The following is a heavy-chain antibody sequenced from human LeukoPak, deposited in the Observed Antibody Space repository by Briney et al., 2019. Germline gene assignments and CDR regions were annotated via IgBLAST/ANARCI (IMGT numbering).Heavy chain of an antibody. CDR3: ARPPLAEQYYYGSGSYYGFDY. D-gene: IGHD3-10*01. J-gene: IGHJ4*02. Sequence: GGSLRLSCAASGFTFSSYWMHWVRQAPGRGLVWVSRINSDGSSTSYADSVKGRFTISRDNAKNTLYLQMNSLRAEDTAVYYCARPPLAEQYYYGSGSYYGFDYWGQGTLVTVSS. CDR2: INSDGSST. CDR1: GFTFSSYW. V-gene: IGHV3-74*01.